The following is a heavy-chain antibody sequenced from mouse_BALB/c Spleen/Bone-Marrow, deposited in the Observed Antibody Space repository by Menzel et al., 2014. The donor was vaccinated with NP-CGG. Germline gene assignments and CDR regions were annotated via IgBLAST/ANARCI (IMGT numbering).Heavy chain of an antibody. V-gene: IGHV1-69*01. D-gene: IGHD2-14*01. J-gene: IGHJ3*01. CDR1: GHTFTDYW. CDR3: ARSDYRFDPLPY. CDR2: IDTSDSYT. Sequence: VQRVESGAELVMPGASVKMSCKASGHTFTDYWMHWVKQRPGQGLEWIGAIDTSDSYTSYNQKFKGKATLTVDESSSTAYMQLSGLTSEDSAVYYCARSDYRFDPLPYWGQGTLVTVSA.